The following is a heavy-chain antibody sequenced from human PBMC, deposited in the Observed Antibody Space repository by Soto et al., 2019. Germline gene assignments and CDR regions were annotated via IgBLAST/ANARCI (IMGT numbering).Heavy chain of an antibody. Sequence: TSYDINWVRQATGQGLEWMGWMNPNSGNTGYAQKFQGRVTMTRNTSISTAYMELSSLRSEDTAVYYRAREGFDIWGQGTMVTVSS. CDR3: AREGFDI. V-gene: IGHV1-8*01. CDR2: MNPNSGNT. CDR1: TSYD. J-gene: IGHJ3*02.